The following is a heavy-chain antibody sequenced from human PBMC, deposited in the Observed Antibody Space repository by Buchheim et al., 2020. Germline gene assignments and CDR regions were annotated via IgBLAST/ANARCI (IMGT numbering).Heavy chain of an antibody. D-gene: IGHD2-21*02. V-gene: IGHV3-23*01. J-gene: IGHJ3*01. Sequence: EVQLLESGGGLVQPGGSLRLSCAASGFNFSKYAIIWVRQAPGKGLEWVSGISGGGGSIYYADSVRGRFTISRDNSRNTLYLQMKSLRAEDTAIYFCARDRSFCSGDCYPTYAFDVWGQGK. CDR3: ARDRSFCSGDCYPTYAFDV. CDR2: ISGGGGSI. CDR1: GFNFSKYA.